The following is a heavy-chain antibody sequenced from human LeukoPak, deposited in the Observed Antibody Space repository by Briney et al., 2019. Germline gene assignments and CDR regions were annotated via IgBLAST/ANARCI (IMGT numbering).Heavy chain of an antibody. Sequence: GGSLRLSCAASAFTFSSYGMHWVRQAPGKGLEWVAVISYDGSNKYYADSVKGRFTISRDNSKNTLYLQMNSLRAEDTAVYYCAKDRGDYYDSSGLDYWGQGTLVTVSS. CDR3: AKDRGDYYDSSGLDY. D-gene: IGHD3-22*01. CDR1: AFTFSSYG. V-gene: IGHV3-30*18. J-gene: IGHJ4*02. CDR2: ISYDGSNK.